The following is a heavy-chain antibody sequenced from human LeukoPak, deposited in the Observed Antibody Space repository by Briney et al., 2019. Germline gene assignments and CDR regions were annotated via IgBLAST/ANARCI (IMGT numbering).Heavy chain of an antibody. Sequence: PGGSLRLSCAASGFTFSSYGMSWVRQAPGKGLEWVANIKQDGGDKYHVDSVKGRFTISRDNAKNSLYLQMNSLRAEDTAVYYCATSDWDFHYWGQGTLVTVSS. D-gene: IGHD2-21*01. J-gene: IGHJ4*02. CDR1: GFTFSSYG. CDR2: IKQDGGDK. CDR3: ATSDWDFHY. V-gene: IGHV3-7*01.